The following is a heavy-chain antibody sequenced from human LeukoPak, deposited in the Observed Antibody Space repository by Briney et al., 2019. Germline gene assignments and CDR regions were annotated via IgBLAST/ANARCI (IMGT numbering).Heavy chain of an antibody. J-gene: IGHJ5*02. Sequence: SQTLSLTCDVSGGSISSGLYSWSWIRQPLGKGLEWIGYIYHTGSTYYNPSLKSRVTISVDTSKNQFSLRLSSVTAADTAVYYCARLQYCSGTSCYWFDPWGQGTLVTAS. D-gene: IGHD2-2*01. CDR2: IYHTGST. CDR3: ARLQYCSGTSCYWFDP. V-gene: IGHV4-30-2*01. CDR1: GGSISSGLYS.